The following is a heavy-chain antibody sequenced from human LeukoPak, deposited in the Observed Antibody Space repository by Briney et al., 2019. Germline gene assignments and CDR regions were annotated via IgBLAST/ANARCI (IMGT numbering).Heavy chain of an antibody. CDR3: AKGGRSFYDAFDM. Sequence: SETLSLTCAVYGGSFSDYYWSWIRQPPGKGLEWIGDIHHSGSTYYYASLKSRVTISLDASKNQFSLNLTSATAADTAVYYCAKGGRSFYDAFDMWGQGTMVTVS. CDR1: GGSFSDYY. CDR2: IHHSGST. V-gene: IGHV4-34*01. D-gene: IGHD2/OR15-2a*01. J-gene: IGHJ3*02.